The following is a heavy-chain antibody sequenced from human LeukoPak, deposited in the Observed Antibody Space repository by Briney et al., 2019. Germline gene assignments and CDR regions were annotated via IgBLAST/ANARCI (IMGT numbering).Heavy chain of an antibody. Sequence: PSETLSLTCAVYGQSFSGYFWNWVRQPPAKGLEWVGERNHVGSTNQNPSLQRRVSISMDTTKNQISLELTSVTGADTAVYYCVRRGEQVYPTWFDPWGQGTLVTVSS. CDR2: RNHVGST. CDR1: GQSFSGYF. V-gene: IGHV4-34*01. CDR3: VRRGEQVYPTWFDP. J-gene: IGHJ5*02. D-gene: IGHD1-26*01.